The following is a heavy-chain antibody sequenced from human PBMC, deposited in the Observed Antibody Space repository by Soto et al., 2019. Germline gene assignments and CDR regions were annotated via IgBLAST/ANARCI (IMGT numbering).Heavy chain of an antibody. D-gene: IGHD6-13*01. CDR1: GFTFDDYA. CDR3: AKGCRGYSSPNWTFDY. V-gene: IGHV3-9*01. Sequence: EVQLVESGGGLVQPGRSLRLSCAASGFTFDDYAMHWVRQAPGKGLEWVSGISWNSGSIGYADSVKGRFTNSRDNAKNSLYLQMNSLRAEDTALYYCAKGCRGYSSPNWTFDYWGQGTLVTVSS. CDR2: ISWNSGSI. J-gene: IGHJ4*02.